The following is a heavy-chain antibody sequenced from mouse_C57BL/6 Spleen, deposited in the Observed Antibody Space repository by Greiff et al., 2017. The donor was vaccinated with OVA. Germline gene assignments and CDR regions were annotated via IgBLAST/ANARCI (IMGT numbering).Heavy chain of an antibody. Sequence: EVQVEESGAELVKPGASVKLSCTASGFNITDYYMHWVKQRTEQGLEWIGRIDPEDGETKYDPKFKGKATITADTSSNTAYLQLSSLTSEHTAVYYWARYGSRFDYWGQGTTLTVSS. J-gene: IGHJ2*01. V-gene: IGHV14-2*01. CDR3: ARYGSRFDY. D-gene: IGHD1-1*01. CDR1: GFNITDYY. CDR2: IDPEDGET.